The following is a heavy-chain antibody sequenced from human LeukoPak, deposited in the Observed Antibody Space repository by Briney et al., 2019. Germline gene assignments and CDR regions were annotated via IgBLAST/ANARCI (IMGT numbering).Heavy chain of an antibody. Sequence: GASVKVSCKASGGTFSSYAISWVRQAPGQGLEWMGGIIPIFGTANYAQKFQGRVTITADKSTSTAYMELSSLRSEDMAVYYLGYSSSYAFHIWGQGTMVTVSS. CDR1: GGTFSSYA. V-gene: IGHV1-69*06. CDR2: IIPIFGTA. D-gene: IGHD6-13*01. CDR3: GYSSSYAFHI. J-gene: IGHJ3*02.